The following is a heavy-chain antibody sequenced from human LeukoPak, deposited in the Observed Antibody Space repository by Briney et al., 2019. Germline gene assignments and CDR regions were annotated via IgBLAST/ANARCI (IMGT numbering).Heavy chain of an antibody. V-gene: IGHV4-59*11. CDR2: IYYSGST. CDR3: ARGGSYVDY. CDR1: GGSISSRY. J-gene: IGHJ4*02. D-gene: IGHD1-26*01. Sequence: SKTLSLTCTVSGGSISSRYWTWIRQSPGKGLEWIGYIYYSGSTNYNPSLKSRVTISVDTSKNQFSLKLRSLTAADPAVYYCARGGSYVDYWGQGTLVTVSS.